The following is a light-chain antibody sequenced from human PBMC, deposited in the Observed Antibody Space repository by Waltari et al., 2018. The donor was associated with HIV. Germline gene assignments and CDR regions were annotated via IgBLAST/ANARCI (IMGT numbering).Light chain of an antibody. CDR1: SGSVSTSYY. Sequence: QTVVTKEPSFSVSPGGTVTLTCGLSSGSVSTSYYPSWYQQTPGQAPRTPIARTTPRSSGVPDRFSGSILVNKAALTITGAQADDESDYYCVLYMGSGIFGGGWVFGGGTKLTVL. J-gene: IGLJ3*02. CDR2: RTT. V-gene: IGLV8-61*01. CDR3: VLYMGSGIFGGGWV.